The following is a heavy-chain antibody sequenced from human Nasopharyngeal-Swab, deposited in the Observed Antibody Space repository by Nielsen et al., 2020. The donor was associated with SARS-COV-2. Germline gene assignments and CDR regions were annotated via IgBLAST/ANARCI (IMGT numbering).Heavy chain of an antibody. CDR2: MNPTSTNT. CDR3: ARESPDIVVVVAARGYYYGMDV. D-gene: IGHD2-15*01. J-gene: IGHJ6*02. V-gene: IGHV1-8*01. Sequence: WVRQAPGQGLEWMGWMNPTSTNTGYPQVAMPRNPSISTAYMELSSLRSEDTAVYYCARESPDIVVVVAARGYYYGMDVWGQGTTVTVSS.